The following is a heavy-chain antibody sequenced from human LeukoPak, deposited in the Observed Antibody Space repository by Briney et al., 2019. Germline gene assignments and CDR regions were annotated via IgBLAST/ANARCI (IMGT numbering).Heavy chain of an antibody. D-gene: IGHD5-18*01. Sequence: PSETLSLTCTASGGSISSYYWSWIRQPPGKGLEWIGHIYYGGSTNYNPSLKSRVTISIDTSKNQFSLRLSSVTAADTAVYYCARGAAGYSYGWGQGTLVTVSS. V-gene: IGHV4-59*01. CDR1: GGSISSYY. J-gene: IGHJ4*02. CDR3: ARGAAGYSYG. CDR2: IYYGGST.